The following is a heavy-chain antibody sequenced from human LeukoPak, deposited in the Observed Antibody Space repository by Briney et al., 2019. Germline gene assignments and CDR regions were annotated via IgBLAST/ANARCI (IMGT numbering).Heavy chain of an antibody. D-gene: IGHD3-9*01. J-gene: IGHJ5*02. CDR2: IYYSGST. CDR1: GGSISSYY. V-gene: IGHV4-59*01. Sequence: SETLSLTCTVSGGSISSYYWSWIRQPPGKGLEWIGYIYYSGSTNYNPSLKSRVTISVDTSKNQFSLKLSSVTAADTAVYYCARLLQLRRGTIFSILAPNKNWFDPWGQGTLVTVSS. CDR3: ARLLQLRRGTIFSILAPNKNWFDP.